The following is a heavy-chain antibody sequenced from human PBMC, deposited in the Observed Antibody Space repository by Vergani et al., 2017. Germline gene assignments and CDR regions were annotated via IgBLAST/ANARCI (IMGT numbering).Heavy chain of an antibody. J-gene: IGHJ4*02. CDR3: ARGPVHYDFRRGYTPPQNRLDY. Sequence: EVQLVESGGGLVQPGGSLRLSCAASGFTFSSYSMNWVRQAPGKGLEWVSYISSSSSTIYYADSVKGRFTISRDNAKNSLYLQMNSLRAEDTAVYYCARGPVHYDFRRGYTPPQNRLDYWGQGTLVTVSS. V-gene: IGHV3-48*01. D-gene: IGHD3-3*01. CDR2: ISSSSSTI. CDR1: GFTFSSYS.